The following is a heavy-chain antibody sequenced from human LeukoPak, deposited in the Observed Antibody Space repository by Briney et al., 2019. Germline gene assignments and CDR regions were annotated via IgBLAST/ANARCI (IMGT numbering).Heavy chain of an antibody. J-gene: IGHJ4*02. CDR1: GFTFSSYG. CDR3: ARDFELSH. CDR2: IWYDGSSK. D-gene: IGHD3-16*02. Sequence: PGRSLRLSCAASGFTFSSYGMHWVRQAPGKGLEWVALIWYDGSSKHYADPVRGRFTISRDNSKNTLYLQMNSLRAEDTAVYYCARDFELSHWGQGTLVTVSS. V-gene: IGHV3-33*01.